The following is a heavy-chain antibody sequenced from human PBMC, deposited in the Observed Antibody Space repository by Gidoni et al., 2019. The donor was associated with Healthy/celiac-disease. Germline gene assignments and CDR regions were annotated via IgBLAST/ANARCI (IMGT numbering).Heavy chain of an antibody. CDR2: SYYSGST. CDR3: ARRGRTMIVVYPDAFDI. Sequence: QLQLQESGPGLVKPSETLSLTCTVSGGSISSSSYYWGWIRQPPGKGLEWIGSSYYSGSTYYNPSLKSLVTISVDTSKNQFSLKLSSVTAAYTAVYYCARRGRTMIVVYPDAFDIWGQGTMVTVSS. J-gene: IGHJ3*02. D-gene: IGHD3-22*01. V-gene: IGHV4-39*01. CDR1: GGSISSSSYY.